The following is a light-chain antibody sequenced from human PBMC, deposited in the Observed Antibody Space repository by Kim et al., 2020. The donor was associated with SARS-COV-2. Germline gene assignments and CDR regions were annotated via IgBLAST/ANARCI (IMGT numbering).Light chain of an antibody. CDR2: GAS. V-gene: IGKV3-15*01. Sequence: EIVMTPSPATLSVSPGDRATLSCMASQSVISKVAWYQQTPGQAPRLLIYGASTRATGIPARCSGSGSETEFTLTISSLQSEDFAVYYCQQYNNWHYTVGQGTKLEI. J-gene: IGKJ2*01. CDR3: QQYNNWHYT. CDR1: QSVISK.